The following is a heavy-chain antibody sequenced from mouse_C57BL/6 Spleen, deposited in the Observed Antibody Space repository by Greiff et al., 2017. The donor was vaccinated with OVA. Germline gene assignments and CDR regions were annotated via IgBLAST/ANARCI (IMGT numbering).Heavy chain of an antibody. V-gene: IGHV5-17*01. Sequence: VKVVESGGGLVKPGGSLKLSCAASGFTFSDYGMHWVRQAPEKGLEWVAYISSGSSTIYYADTVKGRFTISRDNAKNTLFLQMTSLRSEDTAMYYCARYHYDYDGGAYAMDYWGQGTSVTVSS. J-gene: IGHJ4*01. D-gene: IGHD2-4*01. CDR2: ISSGSSTI. CDR1: GFTFSDYG. CDR3: ARYHYDYDGGAYAMDY.